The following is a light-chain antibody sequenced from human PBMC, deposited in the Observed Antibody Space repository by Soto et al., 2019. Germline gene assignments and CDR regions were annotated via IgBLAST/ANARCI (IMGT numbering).Light chain of an antibody. CDR3: QQYGDSLHT. J-gene: IGKJ2*01. V-gene: IGKV3-20*01. Sequence: ETVLTQSPGTLSLSPGERATLSCRASQSVSSAYLVWYQQKPGQAPRLLIYGTSSRATGIPHRFSGGGSGTDFALTISRLEPEDSAVYYCQQYGDSLHTFGQGTKLEIK. CDR1: QSVSSAY. CDR2: GTS.